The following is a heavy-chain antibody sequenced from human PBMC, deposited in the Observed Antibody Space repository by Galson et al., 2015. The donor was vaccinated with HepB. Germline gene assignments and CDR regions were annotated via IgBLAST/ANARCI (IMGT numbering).Heavy chain of an antibody. CDR2: ISGSGGST. V-gene: IGHV3-23*01. D-gene: IGHD2-15*01. Sequence: SLRLSCAASGFTFSSYAMSWVRQAPGKGLEWVSAISGSGGSTYYADSVKGRFTISRDNSKNTLYLQMNSLRAEDTAVYYCAKDLCGSCYSSGMDVWGQGTTVTVSS. CDR1: GFTFSSYA. CDR3: AKDLCGSCYSSGMDV. J-gene: IGHJ6*02.